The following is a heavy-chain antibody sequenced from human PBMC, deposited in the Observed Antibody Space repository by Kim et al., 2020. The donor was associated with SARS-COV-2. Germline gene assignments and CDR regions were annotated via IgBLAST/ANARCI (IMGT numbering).Heavy chain of an antibody. V-gene: IGHV4-31*03. CDR2: IYYSGST. J-gene: IGHJ4*02. D-gene: IGHD3-22*01. CDR3: ARSRYDTSGYYYSFDY. Sequence: SETLSLTCTVSGGSISSGDYYWNWIRQHPGKGLEWIGYIYYSGSTYYNPSLKSRVTISVDTSKNQFSVNLSSVTAADTAVYYCARSRYDTSGYYYSFDYWGQGTLVTVSS. CDR1: GGSISSGDYY.